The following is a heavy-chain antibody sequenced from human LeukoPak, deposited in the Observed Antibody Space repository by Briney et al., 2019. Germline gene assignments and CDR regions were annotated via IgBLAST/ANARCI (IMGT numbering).Heavy chain of an antibody. J-gene: IGHJ5*02. Sequence: SETLSLTCTVSGGSISSSNFYWGWIRQPPGKGLQWIGTIYYSGSTYYNPSLKSRVTISLDTSKNQFSLKVRSVTAADTAVYYCAGPAARLSWFDPWGQGTRVTVSS. CDR1: GGSISSSNFY. V-gene: IGHV4-39*07. CDR3: AGPAARLSWFDP. CDR2: IYYSGST. D-gene: IGHD6-6*01.